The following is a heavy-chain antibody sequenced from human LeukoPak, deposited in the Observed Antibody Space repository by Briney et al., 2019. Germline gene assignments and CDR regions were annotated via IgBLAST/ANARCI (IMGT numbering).Heavy chain of an antibody. D-gene: IGHD3-22*01. CDR3: ASFRNYYYDSSGYYFDY. J-gene: IGHJ4*02. CDR2: IKQDGSEK. Sequence: GGSLRLSCAASGFTFSSYWMSWVRQAPGKGLEWVANIKQDGSEKYYVDSVKGRFTISRDNAKNSLYLQMNSLRAEDTAVYYCASFRNYYYDSSGYYFDYWGQGTLVTVSS. CDR1: GFTFSSYW. V-gene: IGHV3-7*01.